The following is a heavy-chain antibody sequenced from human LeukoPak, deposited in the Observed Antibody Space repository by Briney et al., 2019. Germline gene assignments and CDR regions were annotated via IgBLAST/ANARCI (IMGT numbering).Heavy chain of an antibody. CDR2: ISGSGGST. Sequence: GGSLRLSCAASGFTFSSYALSWVRQAPGKGLEGVSAISGSGGSTYYADSVKGRFTISRDNSKNTLYLQMNSLRAEDTAVYYCAKDRNYYDSSGDRLAAFDIWGQGTMVTVSS. D-gene: IGHD3-22*01. CDR3: AKDRNYYDSSGDRLAAFDI. J-gene: IGHJ3*02. CDR1: GFTFSSYA. V-gene: IGHV3-23*01.